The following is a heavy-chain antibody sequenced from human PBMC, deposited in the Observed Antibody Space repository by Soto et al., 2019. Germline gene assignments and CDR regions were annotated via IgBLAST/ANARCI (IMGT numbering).Heavy chain of an antibody. Sequence: PXGSLRLSCSASGFTFSSYAMSWVRQAPGKGLEWVSAISGSGGSTYYADSVKGRFTISRDNSKNTLYLQMNSLRAEDTAVYYCATSGAAAGPGWFDPWGQGTLVTVSS. CDR3: ATSGAAAGPGWFDP. CDR2: ISGSGGST. CDR1: GFTFSSYA. V-gene: IGHV3-23*01. J-gene: IGHJ5*02. D-gene: IGHD6-13*01.